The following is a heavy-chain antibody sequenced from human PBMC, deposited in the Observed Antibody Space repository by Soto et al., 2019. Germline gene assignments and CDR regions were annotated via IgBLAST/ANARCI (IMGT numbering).Heavy chain of an antibody. V-gene: IGHV3-30*04. D-gene: IGHD3-10*01. CDR3: ARGAITVLRGVDY. CDR1: GFTFNTYA. CDR2: VSSDGSNK. Sequence: QVHLEESGGGVVHRGRSLRLSCSASGFTFNTYAVHWVRHAPGKGLEWVAVVSSDGSNKYYSDSVKGRFSISRDNSNNTLSLQMNSLRTEDTAVYYRARGAITVLRGVDYWGRGTLVTVSS. J-gene: IGHJ4*02.